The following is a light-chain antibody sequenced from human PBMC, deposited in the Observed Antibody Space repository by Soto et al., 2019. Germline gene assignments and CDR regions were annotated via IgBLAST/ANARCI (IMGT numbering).Light chain of an antibody. CDR3: QHYSDWPLT. Sequence: EIVMTQSPATLSVSPGEGATLSCRASHGIGTALAWYQQKPGQTPRLLMYGASIRATGVPARFSGSASGTEFTPTITSLQSEDFAVYYCQHYSDWPLTFGGGTKV. CDR2: GAS. J-gene: IGKJ4*01. CDR1: HGIGTA. V-gene: IGKV3-15*01.